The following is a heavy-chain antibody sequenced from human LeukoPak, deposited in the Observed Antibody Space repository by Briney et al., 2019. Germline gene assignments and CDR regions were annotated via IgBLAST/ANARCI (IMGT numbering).Heavy chain of an antibody. CDR3: VRIPNSANFPNWFDP. CDR1: GFTFDDYA. V-gene: IGHV3-9*01. Sequence: QTGGSLRLSCAASGFTFDDYAMHWVRQAPGKGLEWVSGISWNSGSIGYADSVKGRFTISRDNAKNSLYLQMNSLRAEDTAVYYCVRIPNSANFPNWFDPWGQGTLVTVSS. J-gene: IGHJ5*02. D-gene: IGHD4/OR15-4a*01. CDR2: ISWNSGSI.